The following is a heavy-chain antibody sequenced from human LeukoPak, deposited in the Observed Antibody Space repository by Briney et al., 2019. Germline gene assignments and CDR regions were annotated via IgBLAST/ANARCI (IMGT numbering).Heavy chain of an antibody. CDR3: ARVKISAAGTEREPNYYYGMDV. J-gene: IGHJ6*02. CDR2: ISAYNGNT. V-gene: IGHV1-18*01. Sequence: ASVKVSCKASGYTFTSYGISWVRQAPGQGLEWMGWISAYNGNTNYAQKLQGRVTMTTDTSTSTAYMELRSLRSDDTAVYYCARVKISAAGTEREPNYYYGMDVWGQGTTVTVSS. D-gene: IGHD6-13*01. CDR1: GYTFTSYG.